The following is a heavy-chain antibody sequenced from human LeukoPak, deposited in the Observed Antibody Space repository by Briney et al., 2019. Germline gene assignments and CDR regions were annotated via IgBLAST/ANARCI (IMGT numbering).Heavy chain of an antibody. CDR3: ARDSYGGNWSLGY. J-gene: IGHJ4*02. D-gene: IGHD4-23*01. CDR1: GLTFTGYY. Sequence: ASVKVSCKASGLTFTGYYIHWVRQAPGQGLEWMGWVNPNSGGTNYAQMFQGRVIMTRDTSINTAYMELNGLRSDDTAVYYCARDSYGGNWSLGYWGQGTLVTVSS. CDR2: VNPNSGGT. V-gene: IGHV1-2*02.